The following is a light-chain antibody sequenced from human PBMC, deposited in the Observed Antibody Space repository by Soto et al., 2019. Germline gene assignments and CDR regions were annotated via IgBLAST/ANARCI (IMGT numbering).Light chain of an antibody. CDR2: VVS. CDR1: SSDVGGYNY. J-gene: IGLJ7*01. CDR3: SSYRSGGTFV. V-gene: IGLV2-14*01. Sequence: QSALAQPTSVSGSPGQSIAISCTGTSSDVGGYNYVSWHQQHPGKAPKVLISVVSNRPSGVSNRFSGSKSGNTASLTISGLQAEYEDDYYCSSYRSGGTFVFGSGTQLTVL.